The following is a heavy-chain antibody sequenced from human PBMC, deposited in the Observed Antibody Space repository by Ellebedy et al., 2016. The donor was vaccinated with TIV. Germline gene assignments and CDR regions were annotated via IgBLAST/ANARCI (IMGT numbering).Heavy chain of an antibody. V-gene: IGHV3-30-3*01. CDR1: GFTFSSYA. CDR3: ARVGYGDSYDAFDI. CDR2: ISYDGSNK. D-gene: IGHD4-17*01. Sequence: GGSLRLXXAASGFTFSSYAMHWVRQAPGKGLEWVAVISYDGSNKYYADSVKGRFTISRDNSKNTLYLQMNSLRAEDTAVYYCARVGYGDSYDAFDIWGQGTMVTVSS. J-gene: IGHJ3*02.